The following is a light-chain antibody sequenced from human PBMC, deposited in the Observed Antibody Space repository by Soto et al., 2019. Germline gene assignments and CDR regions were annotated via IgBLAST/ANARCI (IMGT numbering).Light chain of an antibody. CDR1: QSVRSN. J-gene: IGKJ1*01. V-gene: IGKV3-15*01. CDR2: GVS. CDR3: QQYNSWPPT. Sequence: EIVITQSPATLSVSPGERATLSCRASQSVRSNLAWYQQKPGQAPRLLIYGVSTRATGIPARFSGSGSGTEFTLTISSLQSEDFAVYCCQQYNSWPPTFGQGTKV.